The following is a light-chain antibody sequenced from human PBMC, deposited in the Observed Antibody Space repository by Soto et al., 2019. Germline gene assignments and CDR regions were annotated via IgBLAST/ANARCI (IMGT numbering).Light chain of an antibody. J-gene: IGKJ1*01. CDR3: QRYYASSWT. CDR1: QSISSTY. CDR2: AAS. Sequence: EIVLTQSPGTLSLSPGERATLSCRASQSISSTYLAWYRQKPGQAPRLLIYAASRRATGIPDRFSGSGSGTDFTLTISRLEPEDFAVYYCQRYYASSWTFGQGTRVEIK. V-gene: IGKV3-20*01.